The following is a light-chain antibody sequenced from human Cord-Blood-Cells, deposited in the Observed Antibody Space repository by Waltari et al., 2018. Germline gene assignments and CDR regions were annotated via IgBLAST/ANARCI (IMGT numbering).Light chain of an antibody. V-gene: IGKV3-15*01. CDR2: GAP. CDR1: PSVSSN. J-gene: IGKJ1*01. CDR3: QQYNNWWT. Sequence: EIVMTQSPATLSVSPGERATLSCRASPSVSSNLAWYQQKPGQAPRLLIYGAPTRATGIPARFSGSGSGTEFTLTISSLQSEDFAVYYCQQYNNWWTFGQGTKVEIK.